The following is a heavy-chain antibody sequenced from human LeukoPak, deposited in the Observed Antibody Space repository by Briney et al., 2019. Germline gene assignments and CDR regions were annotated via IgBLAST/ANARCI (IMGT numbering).Heavy chain of an antibody. CDR3: AKGGPVAATDRPGYYYMDV. D-gene: IGHD6-19*01. V-gene: IGHV3-23*01. CDR2: ISASAYST. J-gene: IGHJ6*03. Sequence: GGSLRLSCAASGFTFSSYAMSWVRQAPGKGRGWASSISASAYSTYYADSVKGRFTISRDNSENTLYLQMNSLRAGDTAVYYCAKGGPVAATDRPGYYYMDVWGKGTTVTVSS. CDR1: GFTFSSYA.